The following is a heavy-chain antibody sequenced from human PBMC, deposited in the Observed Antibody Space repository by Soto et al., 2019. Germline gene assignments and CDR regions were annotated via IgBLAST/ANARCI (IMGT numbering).Heavy chain of an antibody. Sequence: ASVKVSCKASGYIFTGYFIQWLRQAPGQGLEWMGWINPNTSATNYAQKFQGRVTMTRDTSLGTAYMELTSLRPDDTALYYCARITWGRDHYYGTDVWGQGTTVTVSS. CDR3: ARITWGRDHYYGTDV. J-gene: IGHJ6*02. CDR2: INPNTSAT. CDR1: GYIFTGYF. D-gene: IGHD1-26*01. V-gene: IGHV1-2*02.